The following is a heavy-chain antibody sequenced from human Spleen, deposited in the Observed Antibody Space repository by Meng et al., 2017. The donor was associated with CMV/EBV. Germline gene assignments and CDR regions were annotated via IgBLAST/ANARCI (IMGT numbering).Heavy chain of an antibody. CDR3: ARERKRGGGGYYYYGMDV. Sequence: ASVKVSCKASGYSFTGYYIHWVRQAPGQGLEWMGWINPHSGGTNYAQRFQGRVTMTRDTSTSTVYMELSSLRSEDTAVYYCARERKRGGGGYYYYGMDVWGQGTTVTVSS. CDR1: GYSFTGYY. J-gene: IGHJ6*02. D-gene: IGHD3-10*01. V-gene: IGHV1-2*02. CDR2: INPHSGGT.